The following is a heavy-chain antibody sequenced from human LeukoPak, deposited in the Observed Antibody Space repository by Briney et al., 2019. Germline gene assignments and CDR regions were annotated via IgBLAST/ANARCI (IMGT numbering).Heavy chain of an antibody. J-gene: IGHJ4*02. Sequence: GRSLRLSCAASGFTFSSYAMHWVRQAPGKGLEWVAVISYDGSNKYYADSVKGRFTISRDNSKNTLYLQMNSLGAEDTAVYYCAFLGYCSGGSCYTPPCSWGQGTLVTVSS. CDR1: GFTFSSYA. CDR3: AFLGYCSGGSCYTPPCS. CDR2: ISYDGSNK. D-gene: IGHD2-15*01. V-gene: IGHV3-30-3*01.